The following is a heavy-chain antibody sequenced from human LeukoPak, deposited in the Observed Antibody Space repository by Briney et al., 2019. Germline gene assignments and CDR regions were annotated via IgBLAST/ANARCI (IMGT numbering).Heavy chain of an antibody. CDR3: ARDFRLDVVVAAYGRFDP. CDR1: GGTFSSYA. CDR2: IIPIFGTA. D-gene: IGHD2-15*01. V-gene: IGHV1-69*06. J-gene: IGHJ5*02. Sequence: SVKVSCKASGGTFSSYAISWVRQAPGQGLEWMGGIIPIFGTANYAQKFQGRVTITADKSTSTAYMELSSLRSEDTAVYYCARDFRLDVVVAAYGRFDPWGQGTLVTVSS.